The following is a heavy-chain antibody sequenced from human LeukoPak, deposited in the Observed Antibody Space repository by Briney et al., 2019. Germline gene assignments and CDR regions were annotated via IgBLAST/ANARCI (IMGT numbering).Heavy chain of an antibody. D-gene: IGHD3-22*01. CDR1: GYTFTDYY. J-gene: IGHJ6*02. Sequence: GASVKVSCTASGYTFTDYYMHWVRQAPGQGLEWMGMINPSGGSTSYAQKFQGRVTMTRDTSTSTVYMELSSLRSEDTAVYYCARDMYYYDSSGYAHYYYYGMDVWGQGTTVTVSS. CDR3: ARDMYYYDSSGYAHYYYYGMDV. CDR2: INPSGGST. V-gene: IGHV1-46*01.